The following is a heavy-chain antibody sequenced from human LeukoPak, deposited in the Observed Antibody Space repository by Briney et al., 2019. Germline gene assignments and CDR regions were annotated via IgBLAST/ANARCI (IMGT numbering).Heavy chain of an antibody. CDR2: ISSYNGNT. CDR3: ASTYSSSSRGWFDP. D-gene: IGHD6-6*01. CDR1: GYTFTSYG. J-gene: IGHJ5*02. V-gene: IGHV1-18*01. Sequence: ASVKVSCKASGYTFTSYGISWVRQAPGQGLEWMGWISSYNGNTNYAQKLQGRVTMTTDTSTSTAYMELRSLRYDDTAVYYCASTYSSSSRGWFDPWGQGTLVTVSS.